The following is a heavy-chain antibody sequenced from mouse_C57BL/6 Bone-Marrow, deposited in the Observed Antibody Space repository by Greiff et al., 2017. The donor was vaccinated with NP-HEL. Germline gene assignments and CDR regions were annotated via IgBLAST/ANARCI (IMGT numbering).Heavy chain of an antibody. D-gene: IGHD2-4*01. CDR2: ISYDGSN. V-gene: IGHV3-6*01. CDR1: GYSITSGYY. J-gene: IGHJ3*01. Sequence: EVQLVESGPGLVKPSQSLSLTCSVTGYSITSGYYWNWIRQFPGNKLEWMGYISYDGSNNYNPSLKNRISITRDTSKNQFFLKLNSVTTEDTATYYCAREDYYDYGAYWGQGTLVTVSA. CDR3: AREDYYDYGAY.